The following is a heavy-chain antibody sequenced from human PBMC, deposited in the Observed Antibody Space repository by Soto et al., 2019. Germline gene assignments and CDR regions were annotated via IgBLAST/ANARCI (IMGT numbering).Heavy chain of an antibody. D-gene: IGHD1-26*01. V-gene: IGHV1-69*13. Sequence: SVKVSCKASGGTFSSYSISWVRQAPGQGLEWMGGIIPIFGTTNYAQKFQGRVTITADESTSTAYMELNSLRAEDTAVYYCAKDWDGGWFDPWGQGTLVTVSS. CDR1: GGTFSSYS. CDR2: IIPIFGTT. J-gene: IGHJ5*02. CDR3: AKDWDGGWFDP.